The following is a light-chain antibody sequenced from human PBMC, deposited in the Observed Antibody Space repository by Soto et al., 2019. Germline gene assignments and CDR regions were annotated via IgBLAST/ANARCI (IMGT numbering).Light chain of an antibody. V-gene: IGLV1-40*01. CDR2: SDT. Sequence: QPVLTQPPSVSGAPGQRVTISCTGSSSNIGAGYDVHWYQQLPGTAPQLLIYSDTIRPSGVPDRFSGSKSGTSASLAITGLQAEDEADYYCQSHDSSLSGWVFGGGTKLTVL. J-gene: IGLJ3*02. CDR3: QSHDSSLSGWV. CDR1: SSNIGAGYD.